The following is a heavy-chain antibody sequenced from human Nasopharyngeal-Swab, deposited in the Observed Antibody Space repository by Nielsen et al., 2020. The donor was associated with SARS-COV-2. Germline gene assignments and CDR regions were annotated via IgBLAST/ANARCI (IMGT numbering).Heavy chain of an antibody. J-gene: IGHJ3*02. CDR2: ISDSGGRT. CDR3: AKSDDAVDI. CDR1: GFSFSTYA. Sequence: GESLKISCAASGFSFSTYAMSWFRQAPGKGLEGVSAISDSGGRTYYADSVKGRFTISRDNSQNTLFLQMNRLRAEDTAVYYCAKSDDAVDIWGQGTMVTVSS. V-gene: IGHV3-23*01.